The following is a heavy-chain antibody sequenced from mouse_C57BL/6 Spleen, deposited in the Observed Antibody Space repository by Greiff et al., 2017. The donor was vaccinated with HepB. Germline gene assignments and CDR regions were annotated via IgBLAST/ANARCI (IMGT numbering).Heavy chain of an antibody. D-gene: IGHD1-3*01. CDR2: IYPGGGYT. V-gene: IGHV1-63*01. CDR3: ARSNYNYFDY. J-gene: IGHJ2*01. Sequence: VKLQQSGAELVRPGTSVKMSCKASGYTFTNYWIGWAKQRPGHGLEWIGDIYPGGGYTNYNEKFKGKATLTADKSSSTAYMQFSSLTSEDSAIYYCARSNYNYFDYWGQGTTLTVSS. CDR1: GYTFTNYW.